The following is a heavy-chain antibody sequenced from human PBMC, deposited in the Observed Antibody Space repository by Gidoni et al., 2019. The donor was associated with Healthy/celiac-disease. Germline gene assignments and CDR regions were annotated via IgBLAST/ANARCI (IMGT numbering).Heavy chain of an antibody. CDR1: GYTFTSYY. V-gene: IGHV1-46*01. CDR3: ARDRYYYDSSGYPGGFDY. D-gene: IGHD3-22*01. J-gene: IGHJ4*02. Sequence: QVQLVQSGAEVKKPGASVKVSCKASGYTFTSYYMHWVRQAPGQGLEWMGIINPSGGSKSYEQKFQGRVTMTRDTSTSKVYMELSSLRSEDTAVYYCARDRYYYDSSGYPGGFDYWGQGTLVTVSS. CDR2: INPSGGSK.